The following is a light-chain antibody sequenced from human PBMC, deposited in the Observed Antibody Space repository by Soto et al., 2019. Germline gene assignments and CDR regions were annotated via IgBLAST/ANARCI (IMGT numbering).Light chain of an antibody. CDR2: KVS. Sequence: DVLMTRSPLSLPVTLGQPASVSCRSSQSLVHSDGNSYLSWFQQRPGQSPRRLIYKVSNRDSGVPDRFSGSGSDTDFTLKISRVEAEDVGVYYCMQGTQWPYTFGQGTQLEIK. J-gene: IGKJ2*01. CDR1: QSLVHSDGNSY. V-gene: IGKV2-30*02. CDR3: MQGTQWPYT.